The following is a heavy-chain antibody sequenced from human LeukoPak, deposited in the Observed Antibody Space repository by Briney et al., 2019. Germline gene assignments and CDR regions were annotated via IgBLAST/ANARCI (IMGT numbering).Heavy chain of an antibody. D-gene: IGHD3-3*01. V-gene: IGHV3-53*01. Sequence: GGSLRLSCAASGFIVSSNYMSWVRQAPGKGLEWVSVIDSGGSTYYAESVKGRFTISRDNSKNTLYLQMNSLRAEDTAVYYCAKDVRGYDFWSGYENWFDHWGQGTLVTVSS. J-gene: IGHJ5*02. CDR1: GFIVSSNY. CDR3: AKDVRGYDFWSGYENWFDH. CDR2: IDSGGST.